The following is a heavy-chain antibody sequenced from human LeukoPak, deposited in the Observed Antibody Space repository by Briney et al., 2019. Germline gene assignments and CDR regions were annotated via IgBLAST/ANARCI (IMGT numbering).Heavy chain of an antibody. D-gene: IGHD1-1*01. Sequence: GGSLRLSCTASGFTFGDYAMSWFRQAPGKGLEWVGFIRSKGYGVTTEYAASVKGRFTISRDDSKSIAYLQMNSLKTEDTAVYYCSRGNWNLFDHWGQGTLVTVSS. CDR1: GFTFGDYA. J-gene: IGHJ4*02. CDR3: SRGNWNLFDH. V-gene: IGHV3-49*03. CDR2: IRSKGYGVTT.